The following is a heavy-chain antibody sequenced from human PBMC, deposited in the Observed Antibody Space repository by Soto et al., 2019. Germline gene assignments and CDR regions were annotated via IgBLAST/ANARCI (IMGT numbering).Heavy chain of an antibody. Sequence: SSETLSLTCTVSGGSISSGGYSWSWIRQHPGKGLEWIGYIYYSGSTYYNPSLKSRVTISVDTSKNQFSLKLSSVTAADTAVYYCARDVAVAGHFDYWGQGTLVTVSS. V-gene: IGHV4-31*03. CDR3: ARDVAVAGHFDY. CDR2: IYYSGST. J-gene: IGHJ4*02. D-gene: IGHD6-19*01. CDR1: GGSISSGGYS.